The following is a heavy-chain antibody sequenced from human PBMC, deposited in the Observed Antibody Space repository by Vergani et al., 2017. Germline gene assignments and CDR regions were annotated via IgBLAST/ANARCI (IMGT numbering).Heavy chain of an antibody. J-gene: IGHJ5*02. V-gene: IGHV1-46*01. D-gene: IGHD3-10*01. CDR1: GYTFTAYY. Sequence: QVQLVQSGAEVGKPGASVKISCKASGYTFTAYYIHWVRQAPEQGLEWVGVISPDGFSTFYAQKFQGRVTITRDTSTSTVYVEVTSLRSDDTAVYYCARDYGSGPPQSRRLLYDIGWFDPWGQGTLVTVSS. CDR2: ISPDGFST. CDR3: ARDYGSGPPQSRRLLYDIGWFDP.